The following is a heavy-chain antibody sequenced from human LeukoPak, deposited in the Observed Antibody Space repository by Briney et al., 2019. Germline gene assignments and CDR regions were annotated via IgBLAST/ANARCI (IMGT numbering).Heavy chain of an antibody. CDR1: GGSISSGGYY. Sequence: SETLSLTCTVSGGSISSGGYYWSWIRQHPGKGLEWIGYIYYSGGTYYNPSLKSRVTISVDTSKNQFSLKLSSVTAADTAVYYCARAKGGSGYYYALFDYWGQGTLVTVSS. J-gene: IGHJ4*02. CDR2: IYYSGGT. CDR3: ARAKGGSGYYYALFDY. V-gene: IGHV4-31*03. D-gene: IGHD3-22*01.